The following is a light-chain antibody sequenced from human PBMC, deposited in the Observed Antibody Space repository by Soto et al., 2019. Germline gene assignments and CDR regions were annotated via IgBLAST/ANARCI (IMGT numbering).Light chain of an antibody. CDR2: EGS. J-gene: IGLJ3*02. V-gene: IGLV2-23*03. Sequence: QSVLTQPASVSGSPGQSITISCTGTNSDVGSYNLVSWYQQHPGKAPKLMIYEGSKRPSGVSNRFSGSKSGNTASLTISGLQAEDEADYYCCSYSGSSTFGVFGGGTKVTVL. CDR3: CSYSGSSTFGV. CDR1: NSDVGSYNL.